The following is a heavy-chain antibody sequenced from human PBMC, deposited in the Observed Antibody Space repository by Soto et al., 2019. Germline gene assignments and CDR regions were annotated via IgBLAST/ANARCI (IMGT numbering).Heavy chain of an antibody. J-gene: IGHJ6*02. D-gene: IGHD6-13*01. V-gene: IGHV3-30-3*01. CDR3: ARSIAAAGILYYGMDV. CDR2: ISYDGSNK. CDR1: GFTFSSYA. Sequence: QVQLVESGGGVVQPGRSLRLSCAASGFTFSSYAMHWVRQAPGKGLEWVAVISYDGSNKYYADSVKGRFTISRDNSKNMVYLQMNSLRAEDTDVYDGARSIAAAGILYYGMDVWGQGTTVTVSS.